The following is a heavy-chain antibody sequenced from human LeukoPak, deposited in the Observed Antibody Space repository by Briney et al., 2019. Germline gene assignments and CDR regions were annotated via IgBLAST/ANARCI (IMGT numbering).Heavy chain of an antibody. CDR3: ARAGLSNHFDY. CDR1: GGSISSGGYY. Sequence: SETLSLTCTVSGGSISSGGYYWSWIRQPPGKGLEWIGYIYHSGSTYYNPSLKSRVTISVDRSKNQFSLKLSSVTAADTAVYYCARAGLSNHFDYWGQGTLVTVSS. J-gene: IGHJ4*02. D-gene: IGHD3-3*02. V-gene: IGHV4-30-2*01. CDR2: IYHSGST.